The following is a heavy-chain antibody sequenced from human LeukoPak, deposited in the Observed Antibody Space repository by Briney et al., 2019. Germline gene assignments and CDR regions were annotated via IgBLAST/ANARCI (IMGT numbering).Heavy chain of an antibody. CDR3: ATDYYYDSGGYYSFDY. D-gene: IGHD3-22*01. V-gene: IGHV3-30*04. CDR2: ISYDGSNE. Sequence: PGRSLRLSCAASGFTFSSYAMHWVRRAPGKGLEWVAVISYDGSNEYYADSVEGRFTISRDNSRNTLYLQMNNSLRAEDTAVYYCATDYYYDSGGYYSFDYRGQGTLVTVSS. CDR1: GFTFSSYA. J-gene: IGHJ4*02.